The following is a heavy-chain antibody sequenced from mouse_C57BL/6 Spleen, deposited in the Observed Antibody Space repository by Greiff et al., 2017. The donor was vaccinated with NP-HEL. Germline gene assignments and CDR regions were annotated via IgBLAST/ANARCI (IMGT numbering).Heavy chain of an antibody. CDR3: ARERIYYDYDCYYFDY. J-gene: IGHJ2*01. V-gene: IGHV1-19*01. Sequence: VQLQQSGPVLVKPGASVKMSCKASGYTFTDYYMNWVKQSHGKSLEWIGVINPYNGGTSYNQKFKGKATLTVDKSSSTAYMELNSLTSEDSAVYYCARERIYYDYDCYYFDYWGQGTTLTVSS. CDR2: INPYNGGT. D-gene: IGHD2-4*01. CDR1: GYTFTDYY.